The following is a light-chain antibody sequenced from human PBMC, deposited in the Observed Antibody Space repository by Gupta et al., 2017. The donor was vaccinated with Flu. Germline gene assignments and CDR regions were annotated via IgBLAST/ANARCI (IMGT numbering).Light chain of an antibody. Sequence: DIQMTQSPPSLSASVGDRVTITCRASRGIKTYLNWYQQKPGKAPQLLIHTASSLQSGVPSRFSGSGSGTDFSLTISSLQPEDFASYYCLQSYSAPRTFGQGTKVEV. CDR3: LQSYSAPRT. CDR1: RGIKTY. CDR2: TAS. J-gene: IGKJ1*01. V-gene: IGKV1-39*01.